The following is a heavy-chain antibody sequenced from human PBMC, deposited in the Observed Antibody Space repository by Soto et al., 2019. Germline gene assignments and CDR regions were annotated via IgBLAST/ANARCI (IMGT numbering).Heavy chain of an antibody. J-gene: IGHJ4*02. V-gene: IGHV4-30-4*01. CDR3: ARGPHYGDLSPFDY. D-gene: IGHD4-17*01. Sequence: SETLSLTWTVSGGSISSGDYYWSCIRQPPGKGLEWIGYIYYSGSTYYNPSLKSRVTISVDTSKNQFSLKLSSVTAADTAVYYCARGPHYGDLSPFDYWGQGTLVTVSS. CDR1: GGSISSGDYY. CDR2: IYYSGST.